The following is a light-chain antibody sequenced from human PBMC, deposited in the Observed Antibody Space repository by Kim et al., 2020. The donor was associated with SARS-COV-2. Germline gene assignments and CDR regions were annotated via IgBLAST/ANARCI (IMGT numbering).Light chain of an antibody. Sequence: EIVLTQSPATLSLSPGNRATLSCRASQNVNIYLAWYQQKPGQAPRLLIYGASNRATGIPAGFSGSGSGTNFALTIRSLGAEDSAVYYCKKSITGPWTFGEGTKVDIK. CDR3: KKSITGPWT. CDR2: GAS. CDR1: QNVNIY. J-gene: IGKJ1*01. V-gene: IGKV3-11*01.